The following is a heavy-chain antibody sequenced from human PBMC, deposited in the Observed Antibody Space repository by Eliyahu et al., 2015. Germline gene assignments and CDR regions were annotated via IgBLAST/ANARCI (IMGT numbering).Heavy chain of an antibody. CDR2: ISSSSSYI. CDR1: GFPFSXXS. CDR3: ARELNEYQLLSFTPPGGTSYYYYYGMDV. V-gene: IGHV3-21*01. J-gene: IGHJ6*02. Sequence: EVQLVESGGGLVKPGGSLRLSCXXSGFPFSXXSMNWVRXAPGXGLGWVSSISSSSSYIYYADSVKGRFTISRDNAKNSLYLQMNSLRAEDTAVYYCARELNEYQLLSFTPPGGTSYYYYYGMDVWGQGTTVTVSS. D-gene: IGHD2-2*01.